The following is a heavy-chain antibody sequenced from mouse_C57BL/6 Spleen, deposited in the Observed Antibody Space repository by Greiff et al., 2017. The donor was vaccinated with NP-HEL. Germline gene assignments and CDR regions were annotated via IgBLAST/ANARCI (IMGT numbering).Heavy chain of an antibody. V-gene: IGHV5-4*01. CDR1: GFTFSSYA. CDR2: ISDGGSYT. CDR3: ASLWDPDWYFDV. Sequence: EVQVVESGGGLVKPGGSLKLSCAASGFTFSSYAMSWVRQTPEKRLEWVATISDGGSYTYYPDNVKGRFTISRDNAKNNLYLQMSHLKSEDTAMYYCASLWDPDWYFDVWGTGTTVTVSS. D-gene: IGHD4-1*01. J-gene: IGHJ1*03.